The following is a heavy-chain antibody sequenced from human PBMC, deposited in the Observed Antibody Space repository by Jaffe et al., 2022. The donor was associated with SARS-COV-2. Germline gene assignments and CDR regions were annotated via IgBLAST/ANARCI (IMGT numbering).Heavy chain of an antibody. CDR1: GFTFSNAW. V-gene: IGHV3-15*01. D-gene: IGHD3-9*01. Sequence: EVQLVESGGGLVKPGGSLRLSCAASGFTFSNAWMSWVRQAPGKGLEWVGRIKSKTDGGTTDYAAPVKGRFTISRDDSKNTLYLQMNSLKTEDTAVYYCTTDYFFDILTGYYPFDYWGQGTLVTVSS. J-gene: IGHJ4*02. CDR3: TTDYFFDILTGYYPFDY. CDR2: IKSKTDGGTT.